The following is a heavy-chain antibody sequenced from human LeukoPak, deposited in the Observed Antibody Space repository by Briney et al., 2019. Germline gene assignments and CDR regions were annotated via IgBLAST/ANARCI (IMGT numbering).Heavy chain of an antibody. D-gene: IGHD4-23*01. V-gene: IGHV4-59*12. CDR1: GVSITSFY. Sequence: SETLSLTCNVSGVSITSFYWSWIRQPPGKGLEWIGYIYYSGIINYNPSLKSRVTISVDTSKSQFSLNLSSVTAADTAVYYCSTSVITPDAFDIWGQGTLVTVSS. CDR3: STSVITPDAFDI. CDR2: IYYSGII. J-gene: IGHJ3*02.